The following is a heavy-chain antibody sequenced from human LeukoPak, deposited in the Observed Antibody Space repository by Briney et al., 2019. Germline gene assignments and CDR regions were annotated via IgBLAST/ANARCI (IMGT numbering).Heavy chain of an antibody. V-gene: IGHV3-7*01. D-gene: IGHD3/OR15-3a*01. CDR1: GFTFNTFW. Sequence: GGSLRLSCAASGFTFNTFWMSWVRQPLGEGLEWGANIHHDGSRKYYVDSVKGRFTISRDNAKNSLYMQMNSLRAEDTAVYYCARGGVLPACGGTGRLDRWGQGTMVSVSS. CDR3: ARGGVLPACGGTGRLDR. CDR2: IHHDGSRK. J-gene: IGHJ5*02.